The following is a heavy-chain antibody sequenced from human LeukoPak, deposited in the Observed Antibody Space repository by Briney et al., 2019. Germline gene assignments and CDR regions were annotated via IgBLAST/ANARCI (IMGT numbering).Heavy chain of an antibody. V-gene: IGHV1-69*13. CDR2: IIPIFGTA. CDR1: GGTFSSYA. Sequence: SVKVSCKASGGTFSSYAISWVRQAPGQGLEWMGGIIPIFGTANYAQKFQGRVTITADESTSTAYMELSSQRSEDTAVYYCARFGAFYDSSGYYYDYWGQGTLVTVSS. D-gene: IGHD3-22*01. CDR3: ARFGAFYDSSGYYYDY. J-gene: IGHJ4*02.